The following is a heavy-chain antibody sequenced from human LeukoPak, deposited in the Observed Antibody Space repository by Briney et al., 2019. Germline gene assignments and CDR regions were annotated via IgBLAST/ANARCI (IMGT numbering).Heavy chain of an antibody. CDR1: GFTLSTYA. D-gene: IGHD4-17*01. CDR2: ISASGDRI. V-gene: IGHV3-23*01. CDR3: TRERLYGASALDY. J-gene: IGHJ4*02. Sequence: LPGGSLRLSCAASGFTLSTYAVSWVRQSPGEGLKWVPAISASGDRIYYADSVKGRFTISRDNSKDSLYLHINSLRAEDTAVYYCTRERLYGASALDYWGQGIVVTVSS.